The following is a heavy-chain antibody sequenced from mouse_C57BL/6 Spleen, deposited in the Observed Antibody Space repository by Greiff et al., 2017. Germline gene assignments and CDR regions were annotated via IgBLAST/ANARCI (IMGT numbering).Heavy chain of an antibody. CDR3: TLTTVPPWFAY. Sequence: EVQLVESEGGLVQPGGSMKLSCAASGFTFSDAWMDWVRQSPEKGLEWVAEIRNKANNHATYYAESVKGRFTISRDDSKSSVYLQMNSLRAEDTGIYCYTLTTVPPWFAYWGQGTLVTVSA. V-gene: IGHV6-6*01. J-gene: IGHJ3*01. CDR1: GFTFSDAW. CDR2: IRNKANNHAT. D-gene: IGHD1-1*01.